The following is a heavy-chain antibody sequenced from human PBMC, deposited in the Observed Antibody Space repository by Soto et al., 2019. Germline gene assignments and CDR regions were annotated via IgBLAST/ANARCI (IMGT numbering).Heavy chain of an antibody. D-gene: IGHD4-17*01. Sequence: QVQLVQAGAEVKKPGASVEVSCKASGYTFTTYYIHWVRHAPGQGLEWMGVINPGGVSTKYAQKFQDRVTMTSDTSTSTVYMDLSSLRSEDSAVYFCARGGNGDNVGYWYFDLWGRCTLVTVSP. CDR3: ARGGNGDNVGYWYFDL. CDR2: INPGGVST. CDR1: GYTFTTYY. V-gene: IGHV1-46*01. J-gene: IGHJ2*01.